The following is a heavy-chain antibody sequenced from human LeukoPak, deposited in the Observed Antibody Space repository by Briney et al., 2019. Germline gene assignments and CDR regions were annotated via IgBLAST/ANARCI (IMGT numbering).Heavy chain of an antibody. CDR3: ARAFGCSGGSCYRFFDY. D-gene: IGHD2-15*01. J-gene: IGHJ4*02. CDR2: INHSGST. V-gene: IGHV4-34*01. CDR1: GGSFSGYY. Sequence: SETLSLTCALSGGSFSGYYWSWIRQPPGKGLEWIGEINHSGSTNYNPSLKSRVTISVDTSKNQFSLKLNSVTAADTAVYYCARAFGCSGGSCYRFFDYWGQGTLVTVSS.